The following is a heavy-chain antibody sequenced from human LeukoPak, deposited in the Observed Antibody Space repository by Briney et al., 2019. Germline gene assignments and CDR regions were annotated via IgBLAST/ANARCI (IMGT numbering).Heavy chain of an antibody. J-gene: IGHJ4*02. V-gene: IGHV4-34*01. CDR3: ARHGGYADY. Sequence: SETLSLTCAVYGGSFSGYYWSWIRQPPGKGLEWIGEINHSGSTNYNPSLKSRVTIPVDTSKNQFSLKLSSVTAADTAVYYCARHGGYADYWGQGTLVTVSS. CDR2: INHSGST. D-gene: IGHD5-18*01. CDR1: GGSFSGYY.